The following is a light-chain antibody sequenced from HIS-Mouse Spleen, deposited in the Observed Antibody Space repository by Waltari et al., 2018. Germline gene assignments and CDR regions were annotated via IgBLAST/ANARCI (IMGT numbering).Light chain of an antibody. J-gene: IGLJ3*02. CDR1: SSNIGSTY. CDR2: RNN. CDR3: AAWDDSLSGRV. Sequence: QSVLTQPPSASGTPGQRVTISCSGSSSNIGSTYVYCYQQLPGTAPKLLIYRNNQRPSGVPDRFSGSKSGTSASLAISGLRSEDEADYYCAAWDDSLSGRVFGGGTKLTVL. V-gene: IGLV1-47*01.